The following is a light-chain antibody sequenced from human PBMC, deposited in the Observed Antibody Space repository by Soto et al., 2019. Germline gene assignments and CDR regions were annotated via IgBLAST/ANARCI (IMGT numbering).Light chain of an antibody. CDR1: QSVSSY. J-gene: IGKJ1*01. CDR2: DAS. V-gene: IGKV3-15*01. CDR3: QQYNNWPRT. Sequence: EIVLTQSPATLSLSPGERATLSCRASQSVSSYLAWYQQKPGLAPRLLIYDASTRATGIPARFSGSGSGTEFTLTISSLQSEDFAVYYCQQYNNWPRTFGQGTKVDIK.